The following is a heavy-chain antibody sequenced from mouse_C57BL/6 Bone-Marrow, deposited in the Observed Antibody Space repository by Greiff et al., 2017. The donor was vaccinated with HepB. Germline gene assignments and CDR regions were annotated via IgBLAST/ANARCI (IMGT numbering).Heavy chain of an antibody. CDR2: INPGSGGT. CDR3: ARRDSSGYVPFAY. CDR1: GYAFTNYL. J-gene: IGHJ3*01. Sequence: VQRVESGAELVRPGTSVKVSCKASGYAFTNYLIEWVKQRPGQGLEWIGVINPGSGGTNYNEKFKGKATLTADKSSSTAYMQLSSLTSEDSAVYFCARRDSSGYVPFAYWGQGTLVTVSA. D-gene: IGHD3-2*02. V-gene: IGHV1-54*01.